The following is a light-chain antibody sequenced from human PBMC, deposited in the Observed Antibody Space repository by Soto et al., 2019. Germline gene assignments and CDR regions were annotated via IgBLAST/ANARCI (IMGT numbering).Light chain of an antibody. CDR2: GAS. CDR3: QQYNNWPPGT. CDR1: QSVSSN. Sequence: EIVMTQSPATLSVSPGERATLSCRASQSVSSNLAWYQQKPGQAPRFLIYGASTRATGIPARFSGSGSGTEFTLTISSLPSEDFAVYYCQQYNNWPPGTFGQGTKVEIK. J-gene: IGKJ1*01. V-gene: IGKV3-15*01.